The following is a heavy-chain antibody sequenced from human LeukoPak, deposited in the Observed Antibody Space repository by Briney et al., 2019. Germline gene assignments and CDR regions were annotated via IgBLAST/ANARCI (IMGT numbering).Heavy chain of an antibody. CDR1: GGSFSGYY. V-gene: IGHV4-34*01. CDR2: INHSGST. Sequence: SETLSLTCAVYGGSFSGYYWSWIRQPPGKGLEWIGEINHSGSTNYNPSLKSRVTISVDTSKNQFSLKLSSVTAADTAVYYCARGPSSRGNYDYAWGTLYYYYYYYMDVWGKGTTVTVSS. CDR3: ARGPSSRGNYDYAWGTLYYYYYYYMDV. J-gene: IGHJ6*03. D-gene: IGHD3-16*01.